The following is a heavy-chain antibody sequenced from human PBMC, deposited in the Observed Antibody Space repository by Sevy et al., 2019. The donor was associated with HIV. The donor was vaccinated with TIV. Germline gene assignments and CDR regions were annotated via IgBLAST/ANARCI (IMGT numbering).Heavy chain of an antibody. CDR1: GFSFSNAW. Sequence: GGSLRLSCAASGFSFSNAWMSWVRQAPGKGLEWVGRIKSKTDGGTIDYAAPVKGRVNISRDDSKNTLYLQINSLKTDDTGVYYCISMSYHGGFDIWGQGTWVTVSS. V-gene: IGHV3-15*01. D-gene: IGHD3-16*02. J-gene: IGHJ3*02. CDR2: IKSKTDGGTI. CDR3: ISMSYHGGFDI.